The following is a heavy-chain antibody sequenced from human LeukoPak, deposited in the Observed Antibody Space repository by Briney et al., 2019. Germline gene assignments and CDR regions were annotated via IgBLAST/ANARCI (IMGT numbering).Heavy chain of an antibody. CDR3: ARDSPYGDYDAFDI. Sequence: PGGSLRLSCAASGFTFSPYWMSWVRQAPGKGLEWVANIKEDGSEKYYVDSVKGRFTISRDNAKNSLYLEMTSLRVEDTAVYYCARDSPYGDYDAFDIWGQGTMVTVSS. D-gene: IGHD4-17*01. V-gene: IGHV3-7*01. CDR1: GFTFSPYW. CDR2: IKEDGSEK. J-gene: IGHJ3*02.